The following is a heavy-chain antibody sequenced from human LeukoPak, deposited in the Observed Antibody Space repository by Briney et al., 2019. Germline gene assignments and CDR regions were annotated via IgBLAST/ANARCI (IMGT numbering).Heavy chain of an antibody. J-gene: IGHJ5*02. Sequence: ETLXXXCTVSGGSISSYYWSWIRQVAGKGLEWIGRIYTSGSTNYNPSLKSRVTMSVDTSKNQFSLKLTSVTAADTAVYYCARSPYSSSWYPFAPWGQGTLVTVSS. CDR3: ARSPYSSSWYPFAP. CDR2: IYTSGST. V-gene: IGHV4-4*07. D-gene: IGHD6-13*01. CDR1: GGSISSYY.